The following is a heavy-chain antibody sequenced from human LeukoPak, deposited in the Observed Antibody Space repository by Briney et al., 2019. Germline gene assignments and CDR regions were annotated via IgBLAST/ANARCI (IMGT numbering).Heavy chain of an antibody. CDR2: IYTRGST. J-gene: IGHJ6*03. D-gene: IGHD1-26*01. CDR3: ASTKGGSYSLYYYYYMDV. Sequence: SQTLSLTCTVSGGSISSGSYYWSWIRQPAGKGLEWIGRIYTRGSTNYNPSLKSRVTISVDTSKNQFSLKLSSVTAADTAVYYCASTKGGSYSLYYYYYMDVWGKGTTVTVSS. CDR1: GGSISSGSYY. V-gene: IGHV4-61*02.